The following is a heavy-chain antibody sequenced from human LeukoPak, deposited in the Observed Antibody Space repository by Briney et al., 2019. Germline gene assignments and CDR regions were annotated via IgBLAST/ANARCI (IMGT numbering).Heavy chain of an antibody. CDR1: GYTFTSYY. CDR3: AVSGWYLRSPDY. Sequence: ASVKVSCKASGYTFTSYYMHWVRQAPGQGLEWMGIINPSGGSTSYAQRFQGRVTMTRDTSTSTVYMELSSLRSEDTAVYYCAVSGWYLRSPDYWGQGTLVTVSS. D-gene: IGHD6-19*01. CDR2: INPSGGST. V-gene: IGHV1-46*01. J-gene: IGHJ4*02.